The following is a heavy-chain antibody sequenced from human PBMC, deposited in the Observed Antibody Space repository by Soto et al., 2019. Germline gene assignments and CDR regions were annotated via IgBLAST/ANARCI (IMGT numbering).Heavy chain of an antibody. J-gene: IGHJ3*02. D-gene: IGHD1-20*01. CDR3: ARDERFGITGTDDAFDI. CDR2: IWYDGNNK. V-gene: IGHV3-33*01. CDR1: GFTFSSYG. Sequence: QVQLVESGGGVVQPGRSLRLSCAASGFTFSSYGMHWVRQAPGKGLEWVALIWYDGNNKYYPDSVKGRFTISRDNSNNTLYLQMNGLRAEDTALYYCARDERFGITGTDDAFDIWGEGTMVTVSS.